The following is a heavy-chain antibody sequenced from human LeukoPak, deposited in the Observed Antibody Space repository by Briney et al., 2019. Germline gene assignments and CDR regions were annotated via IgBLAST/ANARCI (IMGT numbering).Heavy chain of an antibody. D-gene: IGHD3-3*01. CDR1: GFTFDDYT. V-gene: IGHV3-43*01. J-gene: IGHJ4*02. CDR3: AKDTAPYDFWSGRDY. CDR2: ISWDGGST. Sequence: PGGSLRLSCAASGFTFDDYTMHWVRQAPGEGLEWVSLISWDGGSTYYADSVKGRFTISRDNSKNSLYLQMNSLRTEDTALYFCAKDTAPYDFWSGRDYWGQGTLVTVSS.